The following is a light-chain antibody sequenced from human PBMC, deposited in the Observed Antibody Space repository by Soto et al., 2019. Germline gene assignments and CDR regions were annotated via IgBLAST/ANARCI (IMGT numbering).Light chain of an antibody. Sequence: QSALTQPASVSGSPGQSITISCTGTSSDVGSYNLVSRYQQHPGKAPKLMIYEGSKRPSGVSNRFSGSKSGNTASLTISGLQAEDEADYYCCSYAGSRGVVFGGGTKLTVL. J-gene: IGLJ2*01. CDR3: CSYAGSRGVV. V-gene: IGLV2-23*01. CDR2: EGS. CDR1: SSDVGSYNL.